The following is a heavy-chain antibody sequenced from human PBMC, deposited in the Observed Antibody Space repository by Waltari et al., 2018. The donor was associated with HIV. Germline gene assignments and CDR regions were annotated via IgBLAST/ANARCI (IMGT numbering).Heavy chain of an antibody. CDR3: ARSWFGESGPRGAFDI. V-gene: IGHV4-59*01. CDR1: GDSISSYY. J-gene: IGHJ3*02. Sequence: QVQLQQSGPGQVKPSETLSLSCTVSGDSISSYYLSWIRQPPGKGLEWIGYIYYSRSTNYNPSLESRVTLSVDTSKSQFSLRLSSVTAADTAVYYCARSWFGESGPRGAFDIWGQGTMVTVSS. D-gene: IGHD3-10*01. CDR2: IYYSRST.